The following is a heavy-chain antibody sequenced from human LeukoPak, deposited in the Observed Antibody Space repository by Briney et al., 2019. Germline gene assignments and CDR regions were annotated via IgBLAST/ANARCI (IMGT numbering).Heavy chain of an antibody. CDR1: GFNFRMYC. CDR2: IMQDGNDK. CDR3: ASRIVGTPDYFDY. V-gene: IGHV3-7*01. D-gene: IGHD1-26*01. J-gene: IGHJ4*02. Sequence: PPGGSLRLSCAASGFNFRMYCMSWVRQAPGKGLEWVANIMQDGNDKYYVASVKGRFTISRDNAKNSLYLQLNSLRVEDTAVYYCASRIVGTPDYFDYWGQGTLVTVSS.